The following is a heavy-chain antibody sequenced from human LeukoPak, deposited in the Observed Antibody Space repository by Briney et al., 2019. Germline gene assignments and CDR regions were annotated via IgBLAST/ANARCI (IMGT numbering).Heavy chain of an antibody. V-gene: IGHV1-2*02. CDR3: ARAFGSNSWDWVDYYYYYMDV. J-gene: IGHJ6*03. D-gene: IGHD6-13*01. CDR1: GYTFTGYY. CDR2: INPNSGGT. Sequence: GASVKVSCKASGYTFTGYYMHWVRQAPGQGLEGMGWINPNSGGTNYAQKFQGRVTMTRDTSISTAYMELSRLRSDDTAVYYCARAFGSNSWDWVDYYYYYMDVWGKGTTVTISS.